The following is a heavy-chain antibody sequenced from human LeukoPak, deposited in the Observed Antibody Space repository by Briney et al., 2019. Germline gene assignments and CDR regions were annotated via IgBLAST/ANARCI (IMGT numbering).Heavy chain of an antibody. Sequence: PGGSLRLSCAASGFTFSSYGMHWVRQAPGKGLEWVAVIWYDGSNKYYADSVKGRFTISRDNSKNTLYLQMNSLGAEDTAVYYCAREDSSGYYFFFDYWGQGTLVTVSS. CDR1: GFTFSSYG. D-gene: IGHD3-22*01. CDR2: IWYDGSNK. CDR3: AREDSSGYYFFFDY. J-gene: IGHJ4*02. V-gene: IGHV3-33*01.